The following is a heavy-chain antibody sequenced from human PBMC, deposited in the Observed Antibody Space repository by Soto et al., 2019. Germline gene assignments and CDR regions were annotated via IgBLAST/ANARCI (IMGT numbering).Heavy chain of an antibody. CDR3: ARGISGYSYEYYYYGMDV. V-gene: IGHV4-34*01. J-gene: IGHJ6*02. CDR2: INHSGST. Sequence: SEILSLTCPVYGGSFSVYCWRSIRAPPGEGLEWIGEINHSGSTNYNPSLKSRVTISVDTSKNQFSLKLSSVTAADTAVYYCARGISGYSYEYYYYGMDVWGQGTTVS. D-gene: IGHD5-18*01. CDR1: GGSFSVYC.